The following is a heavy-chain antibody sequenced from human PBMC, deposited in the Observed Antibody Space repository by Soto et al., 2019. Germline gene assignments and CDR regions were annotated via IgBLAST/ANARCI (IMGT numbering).Heavy chain of an antibody. CDR2: MSGTGGSA. J-gene: IGHJ4*02. Sequence: EVQLLESGGGLVQPGGSLRLSCAASGFTFSSYAMSWVRQAPGKGLEWVSDMSGTGGSAYYADSMKGRFTISRDNSKNTLYLQINSLRAEDTAVYYCAKLSSGYCSGGACYPADYWGQGTLVTVSS. V-gene: IGHV3-23*01. D-gene: IGHD2-15*01. CDR3: AKLSSGYCSGGACYPADY. CDR1: GFTFSSYA.